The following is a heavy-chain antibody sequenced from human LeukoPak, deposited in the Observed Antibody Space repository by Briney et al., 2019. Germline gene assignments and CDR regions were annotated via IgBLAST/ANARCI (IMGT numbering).Heavy chain of an antibody. J-gene: IGHJ2*01. V-gene: IGHV3-20*04. CDR1: GFTFDDYG. D-gene: IGHD3-16*02. CDR3: ARHRRAGHWYFDL. Sequence: PGGSLRLSCAASGFTFDDYGMSWVRQAPGKGLEWVSAINWIGRITNYVDSVKGRFTISRDNAKNSLYLQMSSLRAEDTALYYCARHRRAGHWYFDLWGRGTRVTVSS. CDR2: INWIGRIT.